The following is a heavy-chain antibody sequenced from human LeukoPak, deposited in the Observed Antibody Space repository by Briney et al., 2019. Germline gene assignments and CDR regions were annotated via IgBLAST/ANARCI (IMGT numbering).Heavy chain of an antibody. D-gene: IGHD3-9*01. CDR2: ISGSGGST. CDR3: AKAVNFDWLPNDY. Sequence: GGSLRLSCAASGFTFSSYAMSWVRQAPGKGLEWVSGISGSGGSTYYADSVKGRFTISRDNSKSTLFLRMNSLRGEDTALYYCAKAVNFDWLPNDYWGQGTLVTVSS. J-gene: IGHJ4*02. V-gene: IGHV3-23*01. CDR1: GFTFSSYA.